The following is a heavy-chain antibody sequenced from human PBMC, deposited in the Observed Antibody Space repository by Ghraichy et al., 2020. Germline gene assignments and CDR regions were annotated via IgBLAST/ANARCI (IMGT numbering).Heavy chain of an antibody. CDR3: AKGGGSYYDFWSGYYTGPYFDY. V-gene: IGHV3-30*18. Sequence: GGSLRLSCAASGFTFSSYGMHWVRQAPGKGLEWVAVISYDGSNKYYADSVKGRFTISRDNSKNTLYLQMNSLRAEDTAVYYCAKGGGSYYDFWSGYYTGPYFDYWGQGTLVTVS. J-gene: IGHJ4*02. CDR2: ISYDGSNK. D-gene: IGHD3-3*01. CDR1: GFTFSSYG.